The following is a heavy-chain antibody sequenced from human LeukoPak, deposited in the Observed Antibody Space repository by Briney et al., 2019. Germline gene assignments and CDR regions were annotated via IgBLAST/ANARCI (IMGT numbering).Heavy chain of an antibody. CDR3: ARCAAGEQWPRDYFDY. CDR1: GYTFTSYG. CDR2: ISAYNGNT. V-gene: IGHV1-18*01. Sequence: GASVKVSCKASGYTFTSYGISWVRQAPGQGLEWMGWISAYNGNTNYAQKLQGRVIMTTDTSTSTAYMELRSLRSDDTAVYYCARCAAGEQWPRDYFDYWGQGTLVTVSS. J-gene: IGHJ4*02. D-gene: IGHD6-19*01.